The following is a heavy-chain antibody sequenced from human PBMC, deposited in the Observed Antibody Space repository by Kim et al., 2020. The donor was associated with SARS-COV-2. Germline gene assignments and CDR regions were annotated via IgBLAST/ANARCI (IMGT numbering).Heavy chain of an antibody. J-gene: IGHJ6*02. CDR3: TTGWSAAGIYYGMDV. V-gene: IGHV3-15*01. Sequence: GGSLRLSCAASGFTFSNAWMSWVRQAPGKGLEWVGRIKSKTDGGTTDYAAPVKGRFTISRDDSKNTLYLQMNSLKTEDTAVYYCTTGWSAAGIYYGMDVWGQGTTVTVSS. CDR2: IKSKTDGGTT. CDR1: GFTFSNAW. D-gene: IGHD6-13*01.